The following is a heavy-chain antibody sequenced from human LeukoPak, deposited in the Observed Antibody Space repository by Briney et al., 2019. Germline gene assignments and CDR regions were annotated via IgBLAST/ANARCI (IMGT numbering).Heavy chain of an antibody. J-gene: IGHJ5*02. CDR1: GYTFTGYY. CDR3: ARGVHCGYSGYDCFFNWFDP. D-gene: IGHD5-12*01. V-gene: IGHV1-2*02. Sequence: ASVKVSCQASGYTFTGYYMHWLRQAPAQGLEWMGSIHPNSGGTNYAQKFQGRVTMTRDTSISTAYMELSRLRSDDTAVYYCARGVHCGYSGYDCFFNWFDPWGQGTLVTVSS. CDR2: IHPNSGGT.